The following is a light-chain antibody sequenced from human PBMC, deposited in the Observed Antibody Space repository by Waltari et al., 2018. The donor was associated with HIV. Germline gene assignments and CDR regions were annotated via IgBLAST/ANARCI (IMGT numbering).Light chain of an antibody. Sequence: QSALTQPRSVSGSPGQSVTISCTGTSHDVGNYNFVSWYQQRPGKAPTLIIYDVSERPSGVPDVLSGSKSVNPASLTISGLQADDESTYYRCSYAGNYIWVFGGGTTLTV. V-gene: IGLV2-11*01. CDR2: DVS. CDR3: CSYAGNYIWV. J-gene: IGLJ3*02. CDR1: SHDVGNYNF.